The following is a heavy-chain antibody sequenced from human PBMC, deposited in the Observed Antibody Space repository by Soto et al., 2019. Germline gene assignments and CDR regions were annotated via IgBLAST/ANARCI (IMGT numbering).Heavy chain of an antibody. D-gene: IGHD2-2*02. CDR3: AKGVYCTSTSCYNSFDY. CDR1: GSTFSSYA. V-gene: IGHV3-23*01. Sequence: EVQLLESGGGLVQPGGSLRLSCAASGSTFSSYAMSWVRQAPGKGLEWVSAISGSGGSTYYADSVKGRFTISRDNSKNTLYLQMNSLRAEDTAVYYCAKGVYCTSTSCYNSFDYWGQGTLVTVSS. J-gene: IGHJ4*02. CDR2: ISGSGGST.